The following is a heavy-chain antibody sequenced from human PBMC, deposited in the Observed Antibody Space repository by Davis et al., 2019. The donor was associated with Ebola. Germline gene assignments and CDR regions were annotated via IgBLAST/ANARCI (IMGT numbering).Heavy chain of an antibody. CDR3: AREVVVVVATTPSGYYYYGMDV. Sequence: AASVKVSCKASVYTFTSYDINWVRQATGQGLEWMGWMNPNSGNTGYAQKFQGRVTMTRNTSISTAYMELSSLRSEDTAVYYCAREVVVVVATTPSGYYYYGMDVWGKGTTVTVSS. J-gene: IGHJ6*04. CDR1: VYTFTSYD. D-gene: IGHD2-15*01. CDR2: MNPNSGNT. V-gene: IGHV1-8*01.